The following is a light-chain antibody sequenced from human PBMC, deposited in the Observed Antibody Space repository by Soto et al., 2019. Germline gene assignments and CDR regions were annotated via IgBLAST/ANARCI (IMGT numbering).Light chain of an antibody. J-gene: IGKJ1*01. CDR2: GES. Sequence: EIVLTQSPGTLSLSPGERATPSCRASQSVSSSYLAWYEQNTGQAASLLIYGESTRATGSPARFSGSGSWTEFTLTTSSMQYEDVAVYYCQQYNNWPPWTFGQGTKVDNK. CDR1: QSVSSSY. V-gene: IGKV3-15*01. CDR3: QQYNNWPPWT.